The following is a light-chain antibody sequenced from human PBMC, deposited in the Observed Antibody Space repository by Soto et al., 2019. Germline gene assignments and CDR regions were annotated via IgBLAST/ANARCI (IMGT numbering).Light chain of an antibody. J-gene: IGKJ2*01. V-gene: IGKV2-28*01. CDR2: LGS. CDR1: QSLLXXXXXXX. CDR3: MQALQTPYT. Sequence: DIVMTQSPLSLPVTPGXXXSISCRSSQSLLXXXXXXXFPRYLQKPGQSPQVLIYLGSNRASGVPHRFSGSVSGTDYTLKISRVEAEDVGVYYCMQALQTPYTFGQGTKLEIK.